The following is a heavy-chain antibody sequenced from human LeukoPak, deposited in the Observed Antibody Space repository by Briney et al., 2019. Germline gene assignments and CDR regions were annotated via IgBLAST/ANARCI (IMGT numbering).Heavy chain of an antibody. CDR2: VDPEDGET. CDR3: ARSRGVYVWGSYRPFDY. Sequence: ASVKISCKVSGYTFTDYYMHWVQQAPGKGLEWMGLVDPEDGETIYAEKFQGRVTITADTSTDTAYMELSSLRSEDTAVYYCARSRGVYVWGSYRPFDYWGQGTLVTVSS. J-gene: IGHJ4*02. V-gene: IGHV1-69-2*01. CDR1: GYTFTDYY. D-gene: IGHD3-16*02.